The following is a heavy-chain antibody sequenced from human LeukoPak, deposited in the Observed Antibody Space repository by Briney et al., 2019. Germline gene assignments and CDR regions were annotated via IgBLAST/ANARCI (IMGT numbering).Heavy chain of an antibody. V-gene: IGHV1-2*02. CDR1: GYTFTSYD. J-gene: IGHJ3*02. CDR3: ARRTTNDAFDI. CDR2: INPNSGGT. Sequence: GASVKVSCKASGYTFTSYDINWVRQATGQGLEWMGWINPNSGGTNYAQKFQGRVTMTRDTSISTAYMELSRLRSDDTAVYYCARRTTNDAFDIWGQGTMVTVSS. D-gene: IGHD1-14*01.